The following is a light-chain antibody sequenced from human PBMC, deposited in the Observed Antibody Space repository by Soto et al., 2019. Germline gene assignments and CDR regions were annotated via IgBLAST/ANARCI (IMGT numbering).Light chain of an antibody. CDR2: EDS. CDR3: CSYAGSSTFV. V-gene: IGLV2-23*01. CDR1: SSDVGDYNL. J-gene: IGLJ2*01. Sequence: QPVLTQPASVSGSPGQSITISCTGTSSDVGDYNLVSWYQQHPGKAPKLMIYEDSKRPSGVSNRFSGSKSGNTASLTISGLQAEDEADYYCCSYAGSSTFVFGGGTKLTVL.